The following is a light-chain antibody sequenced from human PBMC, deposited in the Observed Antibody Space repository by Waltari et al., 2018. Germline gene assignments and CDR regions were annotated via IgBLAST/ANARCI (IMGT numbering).Light chain of an antibody. V-gene: IGKV1-27*01. CDR3: QKYNSAPRT. CDR2: EAD. Sequence: DIQMTQSPSSLSASVGDRVTITCRESQGISNYLAWYQQKPGKVPKLLIYEADILQAGVPSRFSGSGSETDFTLTISRLQPEDAAIYYCQKYNSAPRTFGQGTKVEIK. CDR1: QGISNY. J-gene: IGKJ1*01.